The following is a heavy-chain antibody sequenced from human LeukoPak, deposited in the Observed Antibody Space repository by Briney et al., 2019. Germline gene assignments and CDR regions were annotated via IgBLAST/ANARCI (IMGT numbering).Heavy chain of an antibody. CDR1: GDSISSGDYY. Sequence: SETLSLTCTVSGDSISSGDYYWSWIRQPPGKGLEWIGYIYYSGRSYYNPSLESRITISVDTSKNQFSLKLRSVTAADTAVYYCAKTYYDSSGYHFDNWGQGTLVTVSS. D-gene: IGHD3-22*01. V-gene: IGHV4-30-4*01. J-gene: IGHJ4*02. CDR2: IYYSGRS. CDR3: AKTYYDSSGYHFDN.